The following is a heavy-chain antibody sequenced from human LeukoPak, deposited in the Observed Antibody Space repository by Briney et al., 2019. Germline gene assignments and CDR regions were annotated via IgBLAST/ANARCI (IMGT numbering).Heavy chain of an antibody. D-gene: IGHD4-23*01. J-gene: IGHJ6*02. CDR1: GGSISSGGYY. CDR3: ARGYGGNSENYYYGMDV. CDR2: IYYSGST. V-gene: IGHV4-31*03. Sequence: PSETLSLTCTVSGGSISSGGYYWSWIRQHPGKGLEWIGYIYYSGSTYYNPSLKSRVTISVDTSKNQFSLKLSSVTAADTAVYYCARGYGGNSENYYYGMDVWGQGTTVTVSS.